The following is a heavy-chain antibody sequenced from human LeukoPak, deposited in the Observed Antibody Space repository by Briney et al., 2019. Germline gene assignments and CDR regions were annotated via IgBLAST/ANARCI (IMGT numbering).Heavy chain of an antibody. CDR3: ARKRDGYNSEYYFDY. D-gene: IGHD5-24*01. J-gene: IGHJ4*02. Sequence: GGCLRLSCAASGFTFSSYSMSWVRQALGGGLECVSSISSSSSYIYYADSVKGRFTISRDNAKNSLYLQMNSLRAEDTAVYYCARKRDGYNSEYYFDYWGQGTLVTVSS. CDR2: ISSSSSYI. V-gene: IGHV3-21*01. CDR1: GFTFSSYS.